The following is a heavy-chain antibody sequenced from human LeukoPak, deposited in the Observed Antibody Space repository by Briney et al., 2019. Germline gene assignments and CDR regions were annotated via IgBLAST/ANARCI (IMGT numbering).Heavy chain of an antibody. CDR2: IVVGSGNT. Sequence: SVKVSCKASGFTFTSSAVQWVRQARGQRLEWIGWIVVGSGNTNYAQKFQERVTITRDTSTSTAYMELSSLRSEDTAVYYCAGASYCGGDCYTPYYYYYYMDVWGKGTTVTVSS. D-gene: IGHD2-21*01. V-gene: IGHV1-58*01. CDR1: GFTFTSSA. J-gene: IGHJ6*03. CDR3: AGASYCGGDCYTPYYYYYYMDV.